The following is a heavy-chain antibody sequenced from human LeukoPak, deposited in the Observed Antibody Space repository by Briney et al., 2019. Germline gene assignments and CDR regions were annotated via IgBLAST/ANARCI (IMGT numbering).Heavy chain of an antibody. J-gene: IGHJ4*02. Sequence: GGSLRLSCAASGFTFSSYSMNWVRQAPGKGLEWVAVISYDGSNKYYADSVKGRFTISRDNSKNTLYLQMNSLRAEDTAVFYCARVYSSSWYNDYWGQGTLVTVSS. CDR2: ISYDGSNK. D-gene: IGHD6-13*01. CDR1: GFTFSSYS. V-gene: IGHV3-30*03. CDR3: ARVYSSSWYNDY.